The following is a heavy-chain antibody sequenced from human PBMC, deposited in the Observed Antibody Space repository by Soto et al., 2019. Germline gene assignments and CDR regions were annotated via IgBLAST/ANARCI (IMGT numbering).Heavy chain of an antibody. CDR1: GFTFRAYA. Sequence: GGSLRLSCAASGFTFRAYAMHWVRQAPGKGLEWVAVISYDGSNKYYADSVKGRFTISRDNSKNTVYLQMNSLRAEDSAVYYCAREYSDGWFDPWGQGTLVTVSS. CDR2: ISYDGSNK. CDR3: AREYSDGWFDP. D-gene: IGHD2-21*01. V-gene: IGHV3-30-3*01. J-gene: IGHJ5*02.